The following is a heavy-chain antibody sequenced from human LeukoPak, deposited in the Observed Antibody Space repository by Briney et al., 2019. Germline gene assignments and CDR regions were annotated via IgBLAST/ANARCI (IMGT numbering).Heavy chain of an antibody. CDR2: IYYSGST. CDR1: GGSISSYY. D-gene: IGHD4-17*01. CDR3: ARGDYGGWFDP. Sequence: PSENLSLTCTVSGGSISSYYWSWIRQPPGKGLEWIGYIYYSGSTNYNPSLKSRVTISVDTSKNQFSPKLSSVTAADTAVYYCARGDYGGWFDPWGQGTLVTVSS. J-gene: IGHJ5*02. V-gene: IGHV4-59*01.